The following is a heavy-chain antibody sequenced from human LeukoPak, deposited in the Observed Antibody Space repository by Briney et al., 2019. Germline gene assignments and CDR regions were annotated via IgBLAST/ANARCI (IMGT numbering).Heavy chain of an antibody. J-gene: IGHJ4*02. CDR3: ARGPGRSWSLDYFDY. CDR2: IYSGGST. D-gene: IGHD6-13*01. Sequence: GGSLRLSCAASGFTVSSNYMSWVRRAPGKGLEWVSVIYSGGSTYYADSVKGRFTVSRDNSKNTLYLQMNSLRAEDTAVYYCARGPGRSWSLDYFDYWGQGTLVTVSS. V-gene: IGHV3-53*01. CDR1: GFTVSSNY.